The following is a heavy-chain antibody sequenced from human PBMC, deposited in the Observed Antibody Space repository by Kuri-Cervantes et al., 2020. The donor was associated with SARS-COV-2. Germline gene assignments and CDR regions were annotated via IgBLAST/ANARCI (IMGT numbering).Heavy chain of an antibody. CDR3: AVGDVVVPAAIAG. Sequence: ETLSLTCEASGFTFSTYWMNWVRQAPGKGLEWVSLISWDGGSTYYADSVKGRFTISRDNSKNSLYLQMNSLRAEDTALYYCAVGDVVVPAAIAGWGQGTLVTVSS. J-gene: IGHJ4*02. V-gene: IGHV3-43D*04. CDR1: GFTFSTYW. D-gene: IGHD2-2*01. CDR2: ISWDGGST.